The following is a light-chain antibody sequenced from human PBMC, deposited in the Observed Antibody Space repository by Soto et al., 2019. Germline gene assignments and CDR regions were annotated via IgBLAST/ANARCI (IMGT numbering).Light chain of an antibody. J-gene: IGKJ2*01. CDR2: DAS. V-gene: IGKV1-39*01. CDR1: QSISNY. Sequence: DIQMTQSPSSLSASVGDRVTITCRASQSISNYLNWYQQRPGNAPNLLIYDASNMQSGVPSRFSGSRSGTDFTLTINSLQPEEFATYYCQQTYVSPRAFGQGTTLEIK. CDR3: QQTYVSPRA.